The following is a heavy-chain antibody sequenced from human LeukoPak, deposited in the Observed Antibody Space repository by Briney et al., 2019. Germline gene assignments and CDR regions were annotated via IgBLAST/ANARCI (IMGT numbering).Heavy chain of an antibody. CDR2: LRQGGSEK. J-gene: IGHJ4*02. D-gene: IGHD4-17*01. CDR3: ARGPRYGDRVDYLDS. Sequence: GGSLRLSCAAYGFTFSSHWMTWVRQAPGKGLEWVASLRQGGSEKYYVDSVKGRFIVSRDDAKNSLYFQMNSLSADDTAVYFCARGPRYGDRVDYLDSWGQGTKVTVSS. V-gene: IGHV3-7*01. CDR1: GFTFSSHW.